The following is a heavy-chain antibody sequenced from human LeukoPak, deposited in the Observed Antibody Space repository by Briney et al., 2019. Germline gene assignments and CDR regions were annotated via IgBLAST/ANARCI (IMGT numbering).Heavy chain of an antibody. D-gene: IGHD5-18*01. V-gene: IGHV1-69*05. CDR1: GGTFSSYA. CDR3: ARLNTALANFDY. J-gene: IGHJ4*02. Sequence: SVKVSCKASGGTFSSYAISWVRQAPGQGLEWMGGIIPIFGTANYAQKFQGRVTITTDESTSTAYMELSSLRSEDTAVYYCARLNTALANFDYWGQGTLVTVSS. CDR2: IIPIFGTA.